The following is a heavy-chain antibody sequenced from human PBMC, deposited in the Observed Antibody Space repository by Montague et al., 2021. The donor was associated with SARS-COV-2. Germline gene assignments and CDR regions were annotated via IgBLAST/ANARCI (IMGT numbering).Heavy chain of an antibody. CDR1: GYSISSGYY. Sequence: SKTLSLTCTVSGYSISSGYYWGWIRQPPGKGLEWIGSIYHSGSTYYNPPLKSRVTILVDTSKNQFSLKLSSVTAADTAVYYCASDVRYYDFWSGRAQTSPDYWGQGTLVTVSS. J-gene: IGHJ4*02. CDR2: IYHSGST. D-gene: IGHD3-3*01. CDR3: ASDVRYYDFWSGRAQTSPDY. V-gene: IGHV4-38-2*02.